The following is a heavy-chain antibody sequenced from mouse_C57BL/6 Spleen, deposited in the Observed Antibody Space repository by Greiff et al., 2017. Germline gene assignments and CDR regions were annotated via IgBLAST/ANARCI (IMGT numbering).Heavy chain of an antibody. CDR2: IHPNSGST. Sequence: QVQLKQPGAELVKPGASVKLSCKASGYTFTSYWMHWVKQRPGQGLEWIGMIHPNSGSTNYNEKFKSKATLTVDKSSSTAYMQLSSLTSEDSAVYYCERRYYGAYWYFDVWGTGTTVTVSS. V-gene: IGHV1-64*01. J-gene: IGHJ1*03. CDR1: GYTFTSYW. CDR3: ERRYYGAYWYFDV. D-gene: IGHD1-1*01.